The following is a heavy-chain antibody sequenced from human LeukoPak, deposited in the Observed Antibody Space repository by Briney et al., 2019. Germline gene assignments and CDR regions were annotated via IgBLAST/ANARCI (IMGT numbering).Heavy chain of an antibody. V-gene: IGHV3-23*01. CDR2: VSGSGDTT. CDR1: GFTFSSYA. D-gene: IGHD2-2*01. CDR3: AKGPVVPIATYFFDF. Sequence: GGSLRLSCAASGFTFSSYAMTWVRQAPGKGLEWVSAVSGSGDTTYYAGSVQGRFSISRDNSKNTLYVQMNSLSPEDTAIYYCAKGPVVPIATYFFDFWGPGTLVIVSS. J-gene: IGHJ4*02.